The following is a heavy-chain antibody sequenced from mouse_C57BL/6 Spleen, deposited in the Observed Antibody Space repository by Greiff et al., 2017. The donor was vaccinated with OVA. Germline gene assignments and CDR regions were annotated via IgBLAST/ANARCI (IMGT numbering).Heavy chain of an antibody. D-gene: IGHD4-1*01. CDR1: GYTFTDYY. Sequence: EVQLQQSGPELVKPGASVKISCKASGYTFTDYYMNWVKQSHGKSLEWIGDINPNNGGTSYNQKFKGKATLTVDKSSSTAYMELRSLTSEDSAVYYCARRLGLDYFDYWGQGTTLTVSS. CDR2: INPNNGGT. CDR3: ARRLGLDYFDY. J-gene: IGHJ2*01. V-gene: IGHV1-26*01.